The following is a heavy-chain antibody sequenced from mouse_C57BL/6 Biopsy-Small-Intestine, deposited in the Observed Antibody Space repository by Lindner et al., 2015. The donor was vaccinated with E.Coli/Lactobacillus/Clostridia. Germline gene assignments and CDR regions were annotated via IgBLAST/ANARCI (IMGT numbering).Heavy chain of an antibody. J-gene: IGHJ2*01. V-gene: IGHV3-5*01. D-gene: IGHD2-4*01. CDR1: GISITTGNYR. Sequence: VQLQESGPGLVKPSQTVFLTCTVTGISITTGNYRWSWIRQFPGNKLEWIGYIYYSGTITYNPSLTSRTTITRDTPKNQFFLEMNSLTAEDTATYYCARDKSDYDGRAFDYWGQGHHSHSLL. CDR2: IYYSGTI. CDR3: ARDKSDYDGRAFDY.